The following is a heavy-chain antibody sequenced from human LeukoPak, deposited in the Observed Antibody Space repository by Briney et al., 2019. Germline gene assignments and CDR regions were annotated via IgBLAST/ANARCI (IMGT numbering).Heavy chain of an antibody. Sequence: SETLSLTCTVSGGSISSYYWSWIRQPPGEGLEWIGYIYYSGSTNCNPSLKSRVTISVDTSKNQFSLKLSSVTAADTAVYYCARVGSGWNYFDYWGQGTLVTVSS. CDR2: IYYSGST. V-gene: IGHV4-59*01. CDR1: GGSISSYY. CDR3: ARVGSGWNYFDY. D-gene: IGHD6-19*01. J-gene: IGHJ4*02.